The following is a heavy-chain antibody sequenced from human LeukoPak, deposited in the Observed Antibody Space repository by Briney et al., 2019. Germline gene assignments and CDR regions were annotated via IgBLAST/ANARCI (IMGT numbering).Heavy chain of an antibody. CDR3: TTDRSYVEWLQSIANFDY. CDR2: IKSKTDGGTT. V-gene: IGHV3-15*01. Sequence: PGGSLRLSCAASGFTFSNAWMSWVRQAPGKGLEWVGRIKSKTDGGTTDYAAPVKGRFTISRDDSKNTMYLQMNSLKTEDTAVYYCTTDRSYVEWLQSIANFDYWGQGTLVTVSS. D-gene: IGHD5-24*01. CDR1: GFTFSNAW. J-gene: IGHJ4*02.